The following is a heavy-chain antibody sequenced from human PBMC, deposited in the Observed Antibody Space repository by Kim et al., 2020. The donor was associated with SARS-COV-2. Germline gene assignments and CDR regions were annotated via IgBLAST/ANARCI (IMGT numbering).Heavy chain of an antibody. CDR2: INDSGSI. CDR1: GESFSGHL. Sequence: SETLSLTCAVYGESFSGHLWTWIRQAPGKGLEWIGEINDSGSINYKPSLKSRVTISVDTSNNQFSLKLSSVTAADTAVYYCARVSGVWSYYYYFIMDVWGQGTTVTVSS. CDR3: ARVSGVWSYYYYFIMDV. J-gene: IGHJ6*02. V-gene: IGHV4-34*01. D-gene: IGHD3-10*01.